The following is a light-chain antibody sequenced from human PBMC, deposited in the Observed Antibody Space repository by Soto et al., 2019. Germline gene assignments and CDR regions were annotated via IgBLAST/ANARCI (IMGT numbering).Light chain of an antibody. Sequence: EIVLTQSPGTLSLSPLEIATLSCRSSQIFSSSYLACYQQKPGHAPSLLIYVASISATCIPDIFICSWSGTXFTLTXXRXKPEDFEVYDCKQYGSSSGLTFGGGTKVDIK. V-gene: IGKV3-20*01. CDR3: KQYGSSSGLT. CDR2: VAS. CDR1: QIFSSSY. J-gene: IGKJ4*01.